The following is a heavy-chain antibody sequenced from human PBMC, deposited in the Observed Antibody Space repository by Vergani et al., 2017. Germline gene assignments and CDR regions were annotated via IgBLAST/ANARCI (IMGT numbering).Heavy chain of an antibody. CDR2: IYPGDSDT. CDR1: GYSFTSYW. CDR3: ARRALGGGSLYNWFDP. V-gene: IGHV5-51*01. J-gene: IGHJ5*02. D-gene: IGHD4-23*01. Sequence: EVQLVQSGAEVKKPGESLKISCKGSGYSFTSYWIGWVRQMPGKGLEWMGIIYPGDSDTRYSPSFQGQVTISADKSISTAYLQWSSLKASDTAKYYCARRALGGGSLYNWFDPWGQGTLVTVSS.